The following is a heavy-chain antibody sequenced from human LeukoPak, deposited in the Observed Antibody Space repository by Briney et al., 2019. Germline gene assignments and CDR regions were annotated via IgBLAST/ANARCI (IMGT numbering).Heavy chain of an antibody. Sequence: PSETLSLTCTVSGGSISSYYWSWIRQPPGKGLEWIGYIYYSGSTNYNPSLKSRVTISVDTSKNQFSLKLSSVTAADTAVYYCARARAGEGYSYWGQGTLVTVSS. CDR2: IYYSGST. J-gene: IGHJ4*02. D-gene: IGHD3-16*01. V-gene: IGHV4-59*12. CDR3: ARARAGEGYSY. CDR1: GGSISSYY.